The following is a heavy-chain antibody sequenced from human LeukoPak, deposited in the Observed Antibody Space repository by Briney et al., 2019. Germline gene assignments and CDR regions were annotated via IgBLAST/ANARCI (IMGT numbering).Heavy chain of an antibody. V-gene: IGHV4-34*01. CDR3: ARGPRRVGSSSFYYGMDV. CDR2: INQSGST. D-gene: IGHD6-6*01. J-gene: IGHJ6*02. CDR1: GGSFSGYY. Sequence: SKTLSLTCAVYGGSFSGYYWSWIRQPPGKGLEWIGEINQSGSTNYNPSLKSRVTISVDTSKNQFSLKLSSVTAADTAVYYCARGPRRVGSSSFYYGMDVWGQGTTVTVSS.